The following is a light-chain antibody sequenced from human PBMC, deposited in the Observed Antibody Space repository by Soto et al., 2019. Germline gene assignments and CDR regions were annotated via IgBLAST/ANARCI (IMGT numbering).Light chain of an antibody. V-gene: IGKV1-17*03. CDR3: LQHNSYPWR. CDR1: QGISNY. Sequence: DIQMTQSPSAMSASVGDRVTITCRASQGISNYLAWFQQKPGKVPKRLIYAASSLQSGVPSRFRGSGSGTKFTLTITSLHPEAFEPNYCLQHNSYPWRFGKGTTG. CDR2: AAS. J-gene: IGKJ1*01.